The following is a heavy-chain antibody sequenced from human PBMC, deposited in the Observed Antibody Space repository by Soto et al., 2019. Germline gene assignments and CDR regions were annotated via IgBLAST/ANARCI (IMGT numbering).Heavy chain of an antibody. Sequence: QVQLVESGGGVVQPGRSLRLSCAASGFTFSSYGMHWVRQAPGKGLERVAVIWYDGSSKYYADSVKGRFTISRDNSKNTLYLQMNSLRAEDTAVYYCARDHDPYYDYVWGSMDVWGQGTTVTVSS. CDR1: GFTFSSYG. CDR2: IWYDGSSK. D-gene: IGHD3-16*01. V-gene: IGHV3-33*01. J-gene: IGHJ6*02. CDR3: ARDHDPYYDYVWGSMDV.